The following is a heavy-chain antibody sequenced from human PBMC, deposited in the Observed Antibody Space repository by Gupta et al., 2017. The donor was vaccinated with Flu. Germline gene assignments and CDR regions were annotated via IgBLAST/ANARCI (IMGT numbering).Heavy chain of an antibody. D-gene: IGHD3-10*01. V-gene: IGHV4-4*02. CDR3: ARVTLFWESPMFDF. Sequence: WSWVRQPPGKGLEWIGEVYHRGNANYNPSLKSRVTISLDKTKNHFSLKLTSVTAADTAVYYCARVTLFWESPMFDFWGQGTLVTVSS. J-gene: IGHJ4*02. CDR2: VYHRGNA.